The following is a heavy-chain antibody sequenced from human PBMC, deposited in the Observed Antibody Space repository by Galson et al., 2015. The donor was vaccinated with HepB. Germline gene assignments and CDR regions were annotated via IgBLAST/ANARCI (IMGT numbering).Heavy chain of an antibody. Sequence: SETLSLTCSVSNASMSPHYWSWIRQPPGKGLEYIGYVYYSGATNYNPSLKSRVTMSVDTSKNQFSLRLTSVTAADTAVYYCARVGWWLAIGAFDNWDQGTMVTVSS. J-gene: IGHJ3*02. CDR1: NASMSPHY. CDR3: ARVGWWLAIGAFDN. V-gene: IGHV4-59*11. D-gene: IGHD6-19*01. CDR2: VYYSGAT.